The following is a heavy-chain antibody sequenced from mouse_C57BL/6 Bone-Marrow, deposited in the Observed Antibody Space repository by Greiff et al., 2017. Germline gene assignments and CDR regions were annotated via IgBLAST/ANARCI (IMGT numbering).Heavy chain of an antibody. CDR3: ARTGGDGNYGTLNDV. D-gene: IGHD2-1*01. J-gene: IGHJ1*03. Sequence: EVQLQESGPELVKPGASVKISCKASGYSFTGYYMNWVKQSPEKSLEWIGEINPSTGGTTYNQQLKAKATLTVDESSSSAYMQLKSLRSEDSAVSYCARTGGDGNYGTLNDVWGTGTTVTVSS. CDR2: INPSTGGT. V-gene: IGHV1-42*01. CDR1: GYSFTGYY.